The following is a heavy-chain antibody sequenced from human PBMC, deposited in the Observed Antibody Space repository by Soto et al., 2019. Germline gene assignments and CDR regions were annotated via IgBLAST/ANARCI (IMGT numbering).Heavy chain of an antibody. Sequence: ASVKVSCKASGYTFTSYGISWVRQAPGQGLEWMGWISAYNGNTNYAQKLQGRVTVTTDTSTSTAYMELRSLRSDDTAVYYCARDQSGTTWPYYYGMAVWRQGTTVTVSS. D-gene: IGHD1-7*01. CDR2: ISAYNGNT. J-gene: IGHJ6*02. CDR1: GYTFTSYG. CDR3: ARDQSGTTWPYYYGMAV. V-gene: IGHV1-18*01.